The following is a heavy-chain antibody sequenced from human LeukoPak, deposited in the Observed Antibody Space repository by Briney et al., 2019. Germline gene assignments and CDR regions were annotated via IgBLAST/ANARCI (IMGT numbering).Heavy chain of an antibody. V-gene: IGHV4-34*01. D-gene: IGHD2-2*02. CDR3: ASNRGKYCSSTSCYTNKRYYFDY. Sequence: PSETLSLTCAVYGGSFSGYYWSWIRQPPGKGLEWIGEINHSGSTNYNPSLKSQVTISVDTSKNQFSLKLSSVTAADTAVYYCASNRGKYCSSTSCYTNKRYYFDYWGQGTLVTVSS. CDR2: INHSGST. J-gene: IGHJ4*02. CDR1: GGSFSGYY.